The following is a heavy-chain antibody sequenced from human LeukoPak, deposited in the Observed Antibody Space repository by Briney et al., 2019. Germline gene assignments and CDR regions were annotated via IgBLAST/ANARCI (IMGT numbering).Heavy chain of an antibody. D-gene: IGHD1-26*01. CDR3: ASGDGGSYSGVGFDY. J-gene: IGHJ4*02. CDR1: GGSISSSSYY. CDR2: IYYSGST. V-gene: IGHV4-39*01. Sequence: PSETLSLTCTVSGGSISSSSYYWGWIRQPPGKGLEWIGSIYYSGSTYYNPSLKSRVTISVDTSKNQFSLKLSSVTAADTAVYYCASGDGGSYSGVGFDYWGQGTLVTVSS.